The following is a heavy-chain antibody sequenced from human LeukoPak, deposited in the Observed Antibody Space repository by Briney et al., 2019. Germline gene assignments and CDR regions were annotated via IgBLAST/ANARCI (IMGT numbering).Heavy chain of an antibody. Sequence: SVKVSCKASGGTFSSYAISWVRQAPGQGLEWMGRIIPILGIANYAQKFQGRVTITADKSTSTAYMELSSLRSEDTAVYYCARDHYYDSSGYSGRDYWGQGTLVTVSS. V-gene: IGHV1-69*04. CDR1: GGTFSSYA. D-gene: IGHD3-22*01. CDR2: IIPILGIA. CDR3: ARDHYYDSSGYSGRDY. J-gene: IGHJ4*02.